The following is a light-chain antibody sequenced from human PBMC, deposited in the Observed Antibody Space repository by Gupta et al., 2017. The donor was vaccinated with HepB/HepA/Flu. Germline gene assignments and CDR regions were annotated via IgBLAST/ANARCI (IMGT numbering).Light chain of an antibody. J-gene: IGLJ2*01. V-gene: IGLV1-51*02. CDR2: TND. CDR1: SSNIENNY. CDR3: GTWDDTLSHVV. Sequence: QSVLTQPPSVSAAPGQKVTTSCSGTSSNIENNYVSWYQQPPGAAPKLLIHTNDARPSGIPDRFSGSKSGTSATLGIAGLQTGDEADYYCGTWDDTLSHVVFGGGTKLTVL.